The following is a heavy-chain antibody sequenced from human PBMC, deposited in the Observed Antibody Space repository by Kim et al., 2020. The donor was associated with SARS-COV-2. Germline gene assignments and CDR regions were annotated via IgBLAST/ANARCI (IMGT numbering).Heavy chain of an antibody. Sequence: TFNGDFMKCRFNISRDSAKNSVYLQTNSLRVEYRAVYYCARGTEWSFDYWGQGTLVTVSS. CDR3: ARGTEWSFDY. CDR2: T. V-gene: IGHV3-11*06. D-gene: IGHD3-3*01. J-gene: IGHJ4*02.